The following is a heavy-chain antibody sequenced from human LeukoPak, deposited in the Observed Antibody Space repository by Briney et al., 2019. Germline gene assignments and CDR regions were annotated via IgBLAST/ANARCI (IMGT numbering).Heavy chain of an antibody. Sequence: GGSLRLSCAASGFNFGGHWMNWVRQAPGKGLEWVANIKEDGSLTFYVDSVRGGFSISRDNTKNSLYLQMNSLRVEDTAVYFCVRDGYNQNRFDYWGQGTLITVSS. V-gene: IGHV3-7*03. D-gene: IGHD5-24*01. J-gene: IGHJ4*02. CDR1: GFNFGGHW. CDR2: IKEDGSLT. CDR3: VRDGYNQNRFDY.